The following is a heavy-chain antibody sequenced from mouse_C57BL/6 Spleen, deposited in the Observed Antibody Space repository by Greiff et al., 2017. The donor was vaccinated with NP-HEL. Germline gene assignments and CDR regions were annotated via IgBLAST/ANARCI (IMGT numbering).Heavy chain of an antibody. CDR1: GFTFSSYA. CDR2: LSDGGSYT. D-gene: IGHD1-1*01. Sequence: EVKLVESGGGLVKPGGSLKLSCAASGFTFSSYAMSWVRQTPEKRLEWVATLSDGGSYTYYPANVKGRFTISRDNAKNNLYLQMSHLKSEDTAMYYWAREKGYGSSMYYFDYWGQGTTLTVSS. J-gene: IGHJ2*01. CDR3: AREKGYGSSMYYFDY. V-gene: IGHV5-4*01.